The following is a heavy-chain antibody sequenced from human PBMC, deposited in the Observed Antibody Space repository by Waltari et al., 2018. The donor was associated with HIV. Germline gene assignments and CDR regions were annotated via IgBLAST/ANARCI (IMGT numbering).Heavy chain of an antibody. CDR2: LNPNDGDT. CDR3: AREFGYGDSSTCYTYYAMDV. CDR1: GYIFSGHY. J-gene: IGHJ6*02. Sequence: QVQLVQSGPEVKKPGASVKVSCKTSGYIFSGHYIHWVRQVPGQGLEWRGCLNPNDGDTNLARSLRGRVSLTRDTSVSTAYMEVGNLRSDDTAVYYCAREFGYGDSSTCYTYYAMDVWGQGTTVTVSS. V-gene: IGHV1-2*02. D-gene: IGHD5-12*01.